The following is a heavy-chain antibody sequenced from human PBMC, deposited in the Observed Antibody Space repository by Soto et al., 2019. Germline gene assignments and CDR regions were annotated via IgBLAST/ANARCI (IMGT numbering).Heavy chain of an antibody. V-gene: IGHV4-34*01. CDR2: INHSGST. D-gene: IGHD3-10*01. J-gene: IGHJ4*02. CDR3: ARGPSYHYYGSGRFFDC. CDR1: GGSFSGYY. Sequence: SETLSLTCAVYGGSFSGYYWSWIRQPPGKGLEWIGEINHSGSTNYNPSLKSRVTISVDTSKNQFSLKLSSVTAADTAVYYCARGPSYHYYGSGRFFDCWGQGTLVTVSS.